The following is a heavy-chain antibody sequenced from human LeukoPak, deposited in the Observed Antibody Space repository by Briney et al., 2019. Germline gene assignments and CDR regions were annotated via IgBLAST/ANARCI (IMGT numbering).Heavy chain of an antibody. CDR3: ARDQDGYYGSGSYFSYYYYYMDV. CDR2: IIPIFGTA. J-gene: IGHJ6*03. V-gene: IGHV1-69*06. D-gene: IGHD3-10*01. CDR1: GGTFSSYA. Sequence: ALVKVSCKASGGTFSSYAISWVRQAPGQGLEWMGGIIPIFGTANYAQKFQGRVTITADKSTSTAYMELRSLRSDDTAVYFCARDQDGYYGSGSYFSYYYYYMDVWGKGTTVTISS.